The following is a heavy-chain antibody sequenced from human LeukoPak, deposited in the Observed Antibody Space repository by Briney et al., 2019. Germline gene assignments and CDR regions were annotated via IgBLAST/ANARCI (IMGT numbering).Heavy chain of an antibody. CDR1: GYTFTGYY. J-gene: IGHJ4*02. D-gene: IGHD3-10*01. CDR2: INPNSGGT. V-gene: IGHV1-2*06. CDR3: ARRVEAYGFDY. Sequence: GASVKVSCKASGYTFTGYYMHWVRQAPGQGLEWMGRINPNSGGTNYAQKFQGRVSMTRDTSISTAYMELSRLRSDDTAVYYCARRVEAYGFDYWGQGTLVTVSS.